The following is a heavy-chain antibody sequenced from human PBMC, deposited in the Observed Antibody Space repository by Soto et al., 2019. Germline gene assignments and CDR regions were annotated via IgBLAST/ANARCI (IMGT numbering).Heavy chain of an antibody. Sequence: GGSLRLSCAASGFTFSSYAMSWVRQAPGKGLEWVSAISGNGGSTYYADSVKGRFTISRDTSKNTLHLQMDSLRAEDTAVYYCARGEVVALMDVWGKGTTVTVSS. D-gene: IGHD2-15*01. CDR1: GFTFSSYA. CDR2: ISGNGGST. V-gene: IGHV3-23*01. J-gene: IGHJ6*03. CDR3: ARGEVVALMDV.